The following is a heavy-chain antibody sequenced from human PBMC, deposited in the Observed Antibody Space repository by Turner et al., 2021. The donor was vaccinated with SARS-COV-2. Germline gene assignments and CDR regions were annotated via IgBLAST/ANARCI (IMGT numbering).Heavy chain of an antibody. CDR3: ARDRIIWDRGVYYYYGMDV. D-gene: IGHD1-26*01. V-gene: IGHV3-30-3*01. J-gene: IGHJ6*02. CDR2: ISYDGSNK. CDR1: GSPSSNYA. Sequence: QVQLVESGGGVVQPGRSLRPSCAASGSPSSNYAMHWVRQAPGKGLEWVAVISYDGSNKYYADSVKGRFTISRDNSKNTLYLQMNSLRAEDTAVYYCARDRIIWDRGVYYYYGMDVWGQGTTVTVSS.